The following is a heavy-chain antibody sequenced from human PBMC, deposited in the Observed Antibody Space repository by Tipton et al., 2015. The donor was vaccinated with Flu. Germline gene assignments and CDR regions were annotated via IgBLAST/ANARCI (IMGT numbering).Heavy chain of an antibody. J-gene: IGHJ6*03. CDR1: GGSISSYY. CDR2: IYYSGST. CDR3: AVNYYYYMDV. V-gene: IGHV4-59*12. Sequence: LRLSCTVSGGSISSYYWSWIRQPPGKGLEWIGYIYYSGSTNYNPSLKSRVTISVDTSKNQFSLKLSSVTAADTAVYYCAVNYYYYMDVWGKGTTVTVSS.